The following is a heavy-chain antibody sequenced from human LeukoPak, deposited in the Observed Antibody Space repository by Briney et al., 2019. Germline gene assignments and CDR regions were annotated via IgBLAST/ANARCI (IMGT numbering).Heavy chain of an antibody. CDR3: ARAIYDYSNRPIDY. V-gene: IGHV1-2*02. CDR2: INPNSGGT. D-gene: IGHD4-11*01. CDR1: GYTFTGYY. Sequence: SVKVSCKASGYTFTGYYMHWVRQAPGQGLEWMGWINPNSGGTNYAQKFQGRVTMTRDTSISTAYMELSRLRSDDTAVYYCARAIYDYSNRPIDYWGQGTLVTVSS. J-gene: IGHJ4*02.